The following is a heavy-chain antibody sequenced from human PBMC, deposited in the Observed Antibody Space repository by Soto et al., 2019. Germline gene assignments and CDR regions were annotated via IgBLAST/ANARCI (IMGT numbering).Heavy chain of an antibody. CDR1: GFTFTSYA. CDR2: ISYDGFNK. D-gene: IGHD3-16*02. Sequence: QVQLVESGGGVVQPGRSLRLSCAASGFTFTSYAMHWVRQAPGKGLEWLGVISYDGFNKYYGDGVKGRFTLSRDNSKNTVYLQLNSLRGDDTAVYYCARGDETRRGVISHFDFWGQGTLVSVSA. J-gene: IGHJ4*02. CDR3: ARGDETRRGVISHFDF. V-gene: IGHV3-30-3*01.